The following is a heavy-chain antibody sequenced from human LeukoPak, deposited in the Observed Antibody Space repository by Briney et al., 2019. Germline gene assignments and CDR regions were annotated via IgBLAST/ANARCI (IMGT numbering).Heavy chain of an antibody. CDR3: ARVRTCYDFWSGYSYNWFDP. J-gene: IGHJ5*02. CDR1: GGSISSGDYY. CDR2: IYYSGST. D-gene: IGHD3-3*01. Sequence: PSETLSLTCTVSGGSISSGDYYWSWIRQPPGKGLEWIGYIYYSGSTYYNPSLKSRVTISVDTSKNQFSLKLSSVTAADTAVYYCARVRTCYDFWSGYSYNWFDPWGQGTLVTVSS. V-gene: IGHV4-30-4*01.